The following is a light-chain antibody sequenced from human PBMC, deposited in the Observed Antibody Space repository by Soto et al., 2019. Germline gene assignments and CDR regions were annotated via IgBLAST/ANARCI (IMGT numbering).Light chain of an antibody. V-gene: IGKV3-20*01. CDR2: ETS. Sequence: EIVLTQSPGTLSLSPGERATLSCRASQSVRDSHLAWYQQKPGQAPSLLIYETSSRATGIPDRFRGSGSGTEFARTITRVEPEDVAMYFWQQYGSSPGTFGQRTKVE. CDR1: QSVRDSH. CDR3: QQYGSSPGT. J-gene: IGKJ1*01.